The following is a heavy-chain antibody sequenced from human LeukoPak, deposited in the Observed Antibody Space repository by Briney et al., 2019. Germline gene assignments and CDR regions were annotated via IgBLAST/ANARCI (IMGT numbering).Heavy chain of an antibody. CDR1: GGSISSGGYY. D-gene: IGHD5-24*01. CDR3: ARAVEMATIFFDY. CDR2: IYYSGST. J-gene: IGHJ4*02. V-gene: IGHV4-61*08. Sequence: PSETLSLTCTVSGGSISSGGYYWSWIRQPPGKGLEWIGYIYYSGSTNYNPSLKSRVTISVDTSKNQFSLKLSSVTAADTAVYYCARAVEMATIFFDYWGQGTLVTVSS.